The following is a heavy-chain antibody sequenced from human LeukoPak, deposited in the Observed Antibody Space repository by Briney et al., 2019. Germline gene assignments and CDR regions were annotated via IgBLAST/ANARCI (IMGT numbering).Heavy chain of an antibody. Sequence: PGGSLRLSCAASGFTFSSYGMHWVRQAPGKGLEWVAFIRYDGSNKYYADSVKGRFTISRDNSKNTLYLQMNSLRAEDTAVYYCAKDVEGVVAATSFFDYWGQGTLVTVSS. V-gene: IGHV3-30*02. D-gene: IGHD2-15*01. CDR1: GFTFSSYG. J-gene: IGHJ4*02. CDR3: AKDVEGVVAATSFFDY. CDR2: IRYDGSNK.